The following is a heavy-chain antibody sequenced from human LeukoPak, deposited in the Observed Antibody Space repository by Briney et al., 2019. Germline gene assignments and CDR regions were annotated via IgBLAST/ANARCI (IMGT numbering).Heavy chain of an antibody. CDR3: TRVIFRSSWYPFDF. Sequence: GGSLRLSCSASGFTFGDYVMSWFRQAPGKGLEWVGFIRTKPYGGTTEYAASVRGRFTISRDDSKSIAYLQMNSLKTEDTAIYYCTRVIFRSSWYPFDFWGQGTLVTVSS. CDR2: IRTKPYGGTT. CDR1: GFTFGDYV. V-gene: IGHV3-49*03. D-gene: IGHD6-13*01. J-gene: IGHJ4*02.